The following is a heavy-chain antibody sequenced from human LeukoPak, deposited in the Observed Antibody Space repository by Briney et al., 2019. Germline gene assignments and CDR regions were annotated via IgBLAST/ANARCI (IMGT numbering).Heavy chain of an antibody. CDR2: IIPIFGTA. D-gene: IGHD6-19*01. Sequence: ASVTVSCKASGGTFSSYAISWVRQAPGQGLEWMGGIIPIFGTANYAQKFQGRVTITADESTSTAYMELSSLRSEDTAVYYCAGDIAVAPGAPAPSSLDYWGQGTLVTVSS. V-gene: IGHV1-69*13. J-gene: IGHJ4*02. CDR1: GGTFSSYA. CDR3: AGDIAVAPGAPAPSSLDY.